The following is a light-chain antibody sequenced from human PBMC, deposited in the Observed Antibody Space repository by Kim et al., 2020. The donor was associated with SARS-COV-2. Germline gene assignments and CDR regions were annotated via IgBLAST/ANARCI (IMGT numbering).Light chain of an antibody. CDR1: QSINAH. CDR2: AAS. J-gene: IGKJ4*01. CDR3: QQSHTAPLLT. V-gene: IGKV1-39*01. Sequence: DIQMTQSPSYLAASVGDRVTIACRASQSINAHLNWYQQKPGKAPILLLYAASTLQSGVPSRFSGSGSGTDFTLTISSLQPEDFATYYCQQSHTAPLLTFGGGTKVDIK.